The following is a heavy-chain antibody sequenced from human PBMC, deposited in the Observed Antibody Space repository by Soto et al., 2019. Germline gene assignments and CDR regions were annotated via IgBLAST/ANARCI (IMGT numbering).Heavy chain of an antibody. CDR1: GFTFSSYS. Sequence: GGSLRLSCAAFGFTFSSYSMSRVLQAPGKGLEWVSYISSSSSTIYYADSVKGRFTISRDNAKNSLYLQMNSLRDEDTAVYYCARDRGSSYYYYGMDVWGQGTTVTVSS. CDR2: ISSSSSTI. V-gene: IGHV3-48*02. D-gene: IGHD6-13*01. CDR3: ARDRGSSYYYYGMDV. J-gene: IGHJ6*02.